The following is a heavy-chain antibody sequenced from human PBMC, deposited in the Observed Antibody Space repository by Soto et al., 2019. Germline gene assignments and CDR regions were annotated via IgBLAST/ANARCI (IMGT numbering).Heavy chain of an antibody. Sequence: GGSLRPSCAASGFTFSSYSMNWVRQAPGKGLEWVSSISSSSSYIYYADSEKGRITISRDNSKNSQYLQMNSLRAEDTAVYYCVSGFEVDTAMVRKNYYYYGMDVWGQGTTVTVSS. J-gene: IGHJ6*02. V-gene: IGHV3-21*04. CDR3: VSGFEVDTAMVRKNYYYYGMDV. D-gene: IGHD5-18*01. CDR1: GFTFSSYS. CDR2: ISSSSSYI.